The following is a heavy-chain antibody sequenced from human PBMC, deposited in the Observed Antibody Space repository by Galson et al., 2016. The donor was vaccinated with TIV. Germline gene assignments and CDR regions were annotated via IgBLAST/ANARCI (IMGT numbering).Heavy chain of an antibody. CDR2: ISYDGSAK. CDR1: GFTFSSYA. CDR3: ARDSGYSSNGGYVGGS. V-gene: IGHV3-30*04. J-gene: IGHJ5*02. Sequence: SLRLSCAASGFTFSSYAMHWVRQAPGKGLEWVAVISYDGSAKFYADSVTGRFTISRDDSKNTLYLQMNSLRTEDTAVFYCARDSGYSSNGGYVGGSWGQGTLVIVSS. D-gene: IGHD5-12*01.